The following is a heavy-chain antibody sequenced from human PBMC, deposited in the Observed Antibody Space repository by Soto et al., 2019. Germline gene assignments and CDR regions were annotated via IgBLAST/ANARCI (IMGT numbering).Heavy chain of an antibody. J-gene: IGHJ5*02. D-gene: IGHD2-15*01. CDR1: GYTFTTHG. Sequence: QVQLVQSGAEVKKPGASVKVSCKASGYTFTTHGISWVRQAPGQGLEWMGWVSGDNGHTNYGQSLQGRVTMTTDTSTNTAYMELRSLRSDDTAVYYCARDLGYCRSGTCYREWFDPWGQGTLVTVSS. CDR3: ARDLGYCRSGTCYREWFDP. CDR2: VSGDNGHT. V-gene: IGHV1-18*01.